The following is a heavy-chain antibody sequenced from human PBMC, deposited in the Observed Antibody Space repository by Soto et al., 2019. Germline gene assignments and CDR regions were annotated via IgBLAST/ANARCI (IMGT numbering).Heavy chain of an antibody. CDR2: IHYSGTT. CDR3: ARDTGSYYLDS. CDR1: GGSISSYF. Sequence: QVQLLESGPGLVKPSETLSLTCTIYGGSISSYFWSWIRQPPGKGLEWIGYIHYSGTTVYSPSLKSRVTXXXXXSEXQFTLNLTSVTAADTAVYYCARDTGSYYLDSWGQGSLVTVSS. J-gene: IGHJ4*02. V-gene: IGHV4-59*01. D-gene: IGHD1-26*01.